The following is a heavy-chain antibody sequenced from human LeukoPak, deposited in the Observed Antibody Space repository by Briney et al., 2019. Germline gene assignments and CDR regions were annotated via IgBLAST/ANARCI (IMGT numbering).Heavy chain of an antibody. V-gene: IGHV4-34*01. CDR3: ARRSGFWSGDYGEYNWFNP. CDR2: INHSGST. Sequence: SETLSLTCAVYGGSFSGYYWSWIRQPPGKGLEWIGEINHSGSTNYNPSLKSRVTISVDTSKNKFSLKLSAVAAADTAVYYCARRSGFWSGDYGEYNWFNPWGQGTLVTVSS. CDR1: GGSFSGYY. D-gene: IGHD3-3*01. J-gene: IGHJ5*02.